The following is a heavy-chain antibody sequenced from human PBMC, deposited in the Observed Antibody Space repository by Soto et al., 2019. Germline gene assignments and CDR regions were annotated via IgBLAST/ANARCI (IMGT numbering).Heavy chain of an antibody. V-gene: IGHV3-72*01. Sequence: EVQLVESGGGLVQPGGSLRLSCAASGFTFSDHYMDWVHQAPGKGLEWIGRSRTKANSYSTEYAASVKGRFTISRDDSKNSLYLQMNSLKTEDTAVYYCARASRVVVALDYWGQGSLVTVSS. CDR3: ARASRVVVALDY. J-gene: IGHJ4*02. CDR1: GFTFSDHY. CDR2: SRTKANSYST. D-gene: IGHD5-12*01.